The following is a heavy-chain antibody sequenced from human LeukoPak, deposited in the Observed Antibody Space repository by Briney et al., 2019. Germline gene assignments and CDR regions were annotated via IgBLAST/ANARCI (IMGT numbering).Heavy chain of an antibody. V-gene: IGHV1-2*02. D-gene: IGHD3-22*01. J-gene: IGHJ3*02. CDR1: GYTFTGYY. Sequence: ASVKVSCKTSGYTFTGYYIHWVRQAPGQGLEWMGWINPNSGGTNYAQKFQGRVTMTRDTSISTAYMELSRLRSDDTAVYYCARDRGGYSALDAFDIWGQGTMVTVSS. CDR3: ARDRGGYSALDAFDI. CDR2: INPNSGGT.